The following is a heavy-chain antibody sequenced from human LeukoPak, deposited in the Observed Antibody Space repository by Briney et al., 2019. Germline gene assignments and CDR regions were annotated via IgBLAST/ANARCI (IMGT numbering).Heavy chain of an antibody. CDR3: ARAALQEAFDI. V-gene: IGHV3-53*01. CDR2: IYGGGST. D-gene: IGHD2-15*01. CDR1: GFTVSSNY. Sequence: GGSVRLSCAASGFTVSSNYMNWVRQAPGKGLEWVSVIYGGGSTYYADSVKGRFTIPRDTSKNTLYLHMNSLRAEDTAVYYCARAALQEAFDIWGQGTMVTVSS. J-gene: IGHJ3*02.